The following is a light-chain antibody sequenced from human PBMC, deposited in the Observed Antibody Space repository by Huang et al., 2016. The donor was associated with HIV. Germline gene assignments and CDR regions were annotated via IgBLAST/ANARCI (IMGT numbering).Light chain of an antibody. V-gene: IGKV1-NL1*01. Sequence: DIQMTQSPSSLSASVGDRVTITGRASQGIGNSLACYQQKPEKPPRLLHYATSRLEKGVPTRVSGSGSGTHNTLTVTTLQPEAIASYYCQQYRSSPWTFGQGTKVEIK. CDR2: ATS. J-gene: IGKJ1*01. CDR3: QQYRSSPWT. CDR1: QGIGNS.